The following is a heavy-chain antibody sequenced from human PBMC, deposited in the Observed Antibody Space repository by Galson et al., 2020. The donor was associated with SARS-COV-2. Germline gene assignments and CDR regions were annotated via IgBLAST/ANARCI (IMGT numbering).Heavy chain of an antibody. Sequence: ASVKVSCKASGYTFTGYYMHWVRQAPGQGLEWMGWINPNSGGTNYAQKFQGRVTMPRDTSISTAYMALSRLRSDDTAVYYCARKGYSGYDVLLGYYYYGMDVGGQGTTVTVSS. CDR2: INPNSGGT. V-gene: IGHV1-2*02. J-gene: IGHJ6*02. CDR3: ARKGYSGYDVLLGYYYYGMDV. CDR1: GYTFTGYY. D-gene: IGHD5-12*01.